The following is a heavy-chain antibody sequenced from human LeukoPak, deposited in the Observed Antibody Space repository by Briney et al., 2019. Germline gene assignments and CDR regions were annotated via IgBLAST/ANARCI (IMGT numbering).Heavy chain of an antibody. CDR1: GFTFSSYA. CDR3: AKEKVRGVIITGFDY. J-gene: IGHJ4*02. Sequence: GGSLRLSCAASGFTFSSYAMSWVRQAPGKGLEWVSAISGSGGSTYYADPVKGRFTISRDNSKNTLYLQMNSLRAEDTAVYYCAKEKVRGVIITGFDYWGQGTLVTVSS. D-gene: IGHD3-10*01. V-gene: IGHV3-23*01. CDR2: ISGSGGST.